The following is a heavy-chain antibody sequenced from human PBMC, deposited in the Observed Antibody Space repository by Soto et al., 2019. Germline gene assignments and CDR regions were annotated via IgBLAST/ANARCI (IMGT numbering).Heavy chain of an antibody. Sequence: QVPLVQSGAEVKKPGASVKVSCKASGYTFTSYAMHWVRQAPGQRLEWMGWINAGNGNTKYSQKFQGRVTITRDTSASTAYMELSSLRSEDTAVYYCARGIWASLNYYYGMDVWGQGTTVTVSS. CDR1: GYTFTSYA. V-gene: IGHV1-3*01. D-gene: IGHD3-16*01. CDR2: INAGNGNT. CDR3: ARGIWASLNYYYGMDV. J-gene: IGHJ6*02.